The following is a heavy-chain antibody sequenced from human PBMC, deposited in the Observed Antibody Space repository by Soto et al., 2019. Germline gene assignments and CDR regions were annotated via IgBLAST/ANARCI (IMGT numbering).Heavy chain of an antibody. CDR3: ARVITMVRGVSYAFDI. Sequence: QVQLQESGPGLVKPSETLSLTCTVSGGSVSSGSYYWSWIRQPPGKGLEWIGYIYYSGSTNYNPSLKSRVTISVDTSKNQFSLKLSSVTAADTAVYYCARVITMVRGVSYAFDIWGQGTMVTVSS. CDR1: GGSVSSGSYY. V-gene: IGHV4-61*01. J-gene: IGHJ3*02. CDR2: IYYSGST. D-gene: IGHD3-10*01.